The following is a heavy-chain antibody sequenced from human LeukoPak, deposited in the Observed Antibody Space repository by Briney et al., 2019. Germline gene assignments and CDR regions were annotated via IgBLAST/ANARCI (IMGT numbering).Heavy chain of an antibody. D-gene: IGHD2-2*01. CDR3: ARDLRSSTSLYYYYYYMDV. CDR2: INPSGGST. J-gene: IGHJ6*03. V-gene: IGHV1-46*01. CDR1: GYTFTSYY. Sequence: ASVKVSCKASGYTFTSYYMHWVRQAPGQGLEWMGIINPSGGSTSYARKFQGRVTMTRDMSTSTVYMELSSLRSEDTAVYYCARDLRSSTSLYYYYYYMDVWGKGTTVTVSS.